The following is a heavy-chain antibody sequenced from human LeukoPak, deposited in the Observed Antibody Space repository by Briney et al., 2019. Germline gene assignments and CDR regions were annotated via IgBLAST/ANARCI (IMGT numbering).Heavy chain of an antibody. J-gene: IGHJ4*02. CDR2: IYYSGST. D-gene: IGHD3-9*01. Sequence: SETLSLTCTVSGGSISSYYWSWIRQPPGKGLEWIGYIYYSGSTNYNPSLKSRVTLSVDTSKNQFSLKLSSVTAADTAVYYCARGGDILTGYPNYFDSWGQGTLVTVSS. V-gene: IGHV4-59*01. CDR3: ARGGDILTGYPNYFDS. CDR1: GGSISSYY.